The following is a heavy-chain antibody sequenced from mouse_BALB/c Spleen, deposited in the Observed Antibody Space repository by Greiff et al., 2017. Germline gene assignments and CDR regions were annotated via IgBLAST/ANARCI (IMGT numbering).Heavy chain of an antibody. J-gene: IGHJ1*01. CDR3: ARGGHYGSSHWYFDV. D-gene: IGHD1-1*01. CDR2: ISSGSSTI. Sequence: EVKLVESGGGLVQPGGSRKLSCAASGFTFSSFGMHWVRQAPEKGLEWVAYISSGSSTIYYADTVKGRFTISRDNPKNTLFLQLTSLRSEDTAMYYCARGGHYGSSHWYFDVWGAGTTVTVSS. CDR1: GFTFSSFG. V-gene: IGHV5-17*02.